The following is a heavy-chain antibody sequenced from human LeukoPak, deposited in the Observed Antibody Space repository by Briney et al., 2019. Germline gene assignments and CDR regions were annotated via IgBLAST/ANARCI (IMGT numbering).Heavy chain of an antibody. Sequence: SGGSLRLSCAGSGFTFSTYSVNWVRQAPGKGLEWVSSISSSSSYIYYADSVKGRFTISRDNAKNSLYLQMNSLRAEDTAMYYCAREKASTVTYDTFDIWGQGTMVTVSS. J-gene: IGHJ3*02. D-gene: IGHD4-23*01. CDR1: GFTFSTYS. CDR3: AREKASTVTYDTFDI. V-gene: IGHV3-21*01. CDR2: ISSSSSYI.